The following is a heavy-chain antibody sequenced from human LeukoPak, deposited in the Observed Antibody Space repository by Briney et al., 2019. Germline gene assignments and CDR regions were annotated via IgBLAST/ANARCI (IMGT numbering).Heavy chain of an antibody. CDR1: GGSITTYY. CDR3: ARGPPPDFDY. V-gene: IGHV4-4*07. J-gene: IGHJ4*02. CDR2: IYSSGST. Sequence: SETLSLTCTVSGGSITTYYWSWIRQPAGKGLEWIGRIYSSGSTDYNPSLKSRVTMSIDTSKNQFSLKMSSVTAADTAMYYCARGPPPDFDYWGQGTLVTVSS.